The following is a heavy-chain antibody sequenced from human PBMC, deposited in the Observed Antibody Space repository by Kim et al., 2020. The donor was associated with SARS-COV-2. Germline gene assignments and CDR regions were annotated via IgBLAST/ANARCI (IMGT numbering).Heavy chain of an antibody. Sequence: GGSLRLSCAASGFTFSDYYMSWIRQAPGKGLEWVSYISSSGSTIYYADSVKGRFTISRDNAKNSLYLQMNSLRAEDTAVYYCAREPHSYGGNSDAFDIWGQGTMVTVSS. D-gene: IGHD4-17*01. V-gene: IGHV3-11*01. CDR1: GFTFSDYY. CDR3: AREPHSYGGNSDAFDI. CDR2: ISSSGSTI. J-gene: IGHJ3*02.